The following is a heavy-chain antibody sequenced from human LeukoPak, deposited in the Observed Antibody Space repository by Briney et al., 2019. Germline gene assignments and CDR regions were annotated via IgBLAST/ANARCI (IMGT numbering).Heavy chain of an antibody. Sequence: XVKVSCKASGGTFSSYAISWVRQAPGQGLEWMGGIIPIFGTANYAQKFQGRVTITTDESTSTAYMELSSLRSEDTAVYYCASLKGYCSGGSCYPTAFDYWGQGTLVTVSS. D-gene: IGHD2-15*01. CDR2: IIPIFGTA. CDR1: GGTFSSYA. J-gene: IGHJ4*02. V-gene: IGHV1-69*05. CDR3: ASLKGYCSGGSCYPTAFDY.